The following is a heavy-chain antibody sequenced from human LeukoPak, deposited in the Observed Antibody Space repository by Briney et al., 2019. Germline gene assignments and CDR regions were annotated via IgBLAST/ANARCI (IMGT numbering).Heavy chain of an antibody. V-gene: IGHV3-15*01. Sequence: GGSLRLSCGGSGFTFSDAWMSWVRQAPGKGLEWVGRIKDNGAGGTTAYAAPVQGRFTISRDDSKTTMYMDVKSLKTEDTAVYYCATTRRGDGIGYWGQGTLVTVSS. CDR1: GFTFSDAW. J-gene: IGHJ4*02. CDR2: IKDNGAGGTT. CDR3: ATTRRGDGIGY. D-gene: IGHD2-21*02.